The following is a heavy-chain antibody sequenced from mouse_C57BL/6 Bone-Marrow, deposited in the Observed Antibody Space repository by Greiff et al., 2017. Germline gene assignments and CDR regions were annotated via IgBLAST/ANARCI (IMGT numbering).Heavy chain of an antibody. CDR1: GFTFSSYG. CDR2: ISSGGSYT. V-gene: IGHV5-6*01. J-gene: IGHJ2*01. CDR3: AIRLLRYYFDD. D-gene: IGHD1-1*01. Sequence: EVQRVESGGDLVKPGGSLKLSCAASGFTFSSYGMSWVRQTPDKRLEWVATISSGGSYTYYPDSVKGRFSISRDNAKNTLYLQMSSLKSEDTAMYYCAIRLLRYYFDDWGQGTTLTVSS.